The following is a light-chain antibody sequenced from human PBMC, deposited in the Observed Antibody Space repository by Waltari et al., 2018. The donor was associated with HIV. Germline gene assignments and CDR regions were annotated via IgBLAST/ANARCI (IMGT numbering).Light chain of an antibody. J-gene: IGLJ3*02. CDR2: EVS. CDR1: SNDVGGYNY. Sequence: QSALTQPASVSGSPGQSITISCTGSSNDVGGYNYVSWYQQHPGKAPRLMIYEVSKRPSGFSNRFSGSKSGNTASLTISGLQAEDEADYYCCSYAGSSTWVFGGGTKLTVL. CDR3: CSYAGSSTWV. V-gene: IGLV2-23*02.